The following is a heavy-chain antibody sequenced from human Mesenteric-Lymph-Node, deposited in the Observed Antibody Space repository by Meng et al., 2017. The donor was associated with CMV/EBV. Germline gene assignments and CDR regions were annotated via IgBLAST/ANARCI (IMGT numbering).Heavy chain of an antibody. CDR3: ARGYCSSTSCYWRGNWFDP. V-gene: IGHV1-2*02. Sequence: ASVKVSCKASGGTFSSYAISWVRQAPGQGLEWMGMINPSGGGTTFAQKFQGRVTMTRDTSISTAYMELSRLRSDDTAVYYCARGYCSSTSCYWRGNWFDPWGQGTLVTVSS. J-gene: IGHJ5*02. CDR2: INPSGGGT. D-gene: IGHD2-2*01. CDR1: GGTFSSYA.